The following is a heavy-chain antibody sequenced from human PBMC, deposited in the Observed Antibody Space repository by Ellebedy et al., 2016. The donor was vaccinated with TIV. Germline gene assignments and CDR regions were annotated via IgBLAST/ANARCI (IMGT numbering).Heavy chain of an antibody. V-gene: IGHV3-33*01. J-gene: IGHJ4*02. CDR3: ARDQGYSSSWLTD. Sequence: GESLKISCATSGFTFGGYGIHWVRQAPGKGLEWVAVIWYDGTTKYYIDSVKGRFSISRDSSKNTVDLQMNRLRVEDTAVYYCARDQGYSSSWLTDWGQGTLVTVSS. CDR1: GFTFGGYG. D-gene: IGHD6-13*01. CDR2: IWYDGTTK.